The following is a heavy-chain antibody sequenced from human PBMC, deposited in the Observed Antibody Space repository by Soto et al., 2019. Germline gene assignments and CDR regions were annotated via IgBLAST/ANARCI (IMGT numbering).Heavy chain of an antibody. V-gene: IGHV4-59*01. CDR3: ARDRISVTEGFDY. D-gene: IGHD6-19*01. Sequence: QVQLQESGPGLVKPSETLSLTCTVSGGSISSYYWSWIRQPPEKGLEWIGYIYYSGSTNYNPSLKSRVTISLDTSKNQFSLNLSSVTAADTAVYYCARDRISVTEGFDYWGQGTLVTVSS. CDR1: GGSISSYY. J-gene: IGHJ4*02. CDR2: IYYSGST.